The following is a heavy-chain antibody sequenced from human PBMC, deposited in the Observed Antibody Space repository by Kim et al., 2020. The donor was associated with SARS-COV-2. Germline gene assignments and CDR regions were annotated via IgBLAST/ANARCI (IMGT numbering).Heavy chain of an antibody. CDR3: ATRMSIAAAGTNFDY. Sequence: QRCQGRVTITEDTSTDTAYMELGSLRSEDTAVYYCATRMSIAAAGTNFDYWGQGTLVTVSS. D-gene: IGHD6-13*01. J-gene: IGHJ4*02. V-gene: IGHV1-24*01.